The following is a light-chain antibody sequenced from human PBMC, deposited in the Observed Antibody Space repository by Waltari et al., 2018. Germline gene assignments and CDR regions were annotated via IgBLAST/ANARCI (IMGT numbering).Light chain of an antibody. Sequence: QSVLTQPPSASGTPGQRVTISCSGSRSNIGNNYVYWYQQLPGTAPKLLIYRNNQRPSGVPDRFSGSKSGTSASLTISGLQAEDEAHYYCCSYAGGRPHVVFGGGTQLTVL. CDR3: CSYAGGRPHVV. J-gene: IGLJ2*01. CDR2: RNN. CDR1: RSNIGNNY. V-gene: IGLV1-47*01.